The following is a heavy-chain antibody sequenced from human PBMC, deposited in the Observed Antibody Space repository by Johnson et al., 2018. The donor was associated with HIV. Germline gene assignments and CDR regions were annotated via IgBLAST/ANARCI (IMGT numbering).Heavy chain of an antibody. J-gene: IGHJ3*02. CDR1: GFTFSSYA. V-gene: IGHV3-30*18. Sequence: QVQLVESGGGVVQPGRSLRLSCAASGFTFSSYAMHWVRQAPGKGLEWVAVISYDGSNKYYADSVKGLFTISRDNSKNTLYLQMNSLRAEDTAVYYCAKVGATVITPRGEAFDIWGQGTMVTVSS. CDR2: ISYDGSNK. CDR3: AKVGATVITPRGEAFDI. D-gene: IGHD4-23*01.